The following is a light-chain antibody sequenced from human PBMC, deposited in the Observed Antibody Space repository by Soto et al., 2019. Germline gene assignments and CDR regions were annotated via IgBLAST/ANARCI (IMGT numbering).Light chain of an antibody. Sequence: DIVLTHSPGTLSLSPCERASLSCSASQSVSSSYLAWYQQKPGQAPRLLIYGASNRATGIPDRFSGSGSGTDFTLTISRLEPEDFAVYYCQQYDNSPLTFGGGTKVDI. CDR3: QQYDNSPLT. CDR2: GAS. CDR1: QSVSSSY. J-gene: IGKJ4*01. V-gene: IGKV3-20*01.